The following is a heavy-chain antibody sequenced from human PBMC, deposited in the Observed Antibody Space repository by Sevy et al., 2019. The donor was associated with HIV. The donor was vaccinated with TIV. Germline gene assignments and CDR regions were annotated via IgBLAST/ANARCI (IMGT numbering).Heavy chain of an antibody. J-gene: IGHJ3*02. CDR1: GGTFSSYA. CDR2: IIPIFGTA. Sequence: ASVKVSCKASGGTFSSYAISWVRQAPGQGLEWMGGIIPIFGTANYAQKFKGRVTITADESTSTAYMELSSLRSEDTAVYYCARDRGEDSSSPPFDIWGQGTMVTVSS. V-gene: IGHV1-69*13. CDR3: ARDRGEDSSSPPFDI. D-gene: IGHD6-13*01.